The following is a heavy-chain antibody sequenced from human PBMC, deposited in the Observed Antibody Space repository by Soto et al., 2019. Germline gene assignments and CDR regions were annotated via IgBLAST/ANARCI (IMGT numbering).Heavy chain of an antibody. Sequence: SETLSLTCTVSGGSISSYYWSWIRQPPGKGLEWIGYIYYSGSTNYNPSLKSRVTISVDTSKNQFSLKLSSVTAADTAVYYCERGRAIEGCFDTSGPGTLVTVSS. CDR3: ERGRAIEGCFDT. CDR2: IYYSGST. J-gene: IGHJ5*02. CDR1: GGSISSYY. V-gene: IGHV4-59*01.